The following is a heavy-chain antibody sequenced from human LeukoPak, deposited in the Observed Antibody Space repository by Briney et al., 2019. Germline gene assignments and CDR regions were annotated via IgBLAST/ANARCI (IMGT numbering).Heavy chain of an antibody. D-gene: IGHD5-18*01. CDR1: GGSISSYY. CDR3: ARGSGYSYGYRGARVGATPLDY. J-gene: IGHJ4*02. CDR2: IYYSGST. V-gene: IGHV4-59*01. Sequence: SETLSLTCTVSGGSISSYYWSWIRQPPGKGLEWIGYIYYSGSTNYNPSLKSRVTISVDTSKNQFSLKLSSVTAADTAVYYCARGSGYSYGYRGARVGATPLDYWGQGTLVTVSS.